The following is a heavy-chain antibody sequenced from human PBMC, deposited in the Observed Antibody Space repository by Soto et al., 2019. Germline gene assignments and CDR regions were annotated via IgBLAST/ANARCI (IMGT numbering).Heavy chain of an antibody. CDR1: GFSFSSYG. Sequence: LRLSCAASGFSFSSYGMHWVRQAPGKGLEWVAVISYDGSNKYYADSVKGRFTISRDNSKNTLYLQMSSLRAEDTAVYYCAKGFSYSVIDYWGQGTLVTVSS. CDR2: ISYDGSNK. CDR3: AKGFSYSVIDY. J-gene: IGHJ4*02. D-gene: IGHD5-18*01. V-gene: IGHV3-30*18.